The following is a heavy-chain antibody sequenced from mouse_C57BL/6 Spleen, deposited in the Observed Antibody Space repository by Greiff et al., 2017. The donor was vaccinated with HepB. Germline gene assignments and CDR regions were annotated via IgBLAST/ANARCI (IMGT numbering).Heavy chain of an antibody. J-gene: IGHJ4*01. CDR1: GYTFTSYG. V-gene: IGHV1-81*01. CDR3: ARSADYYGSSYEAMDY. D-gene: IGHD1-1*01. CDR2: IYPRSGNT. Sequence: VQLQQSGAELARPGASVKLSCKASGYTFTSYGISWVKQRTGQGLEWIGEIYPRSGNTYYNKKFKGKATLTADKSSSTAYMELRSLTSEDSAVYFCARSADYYGSSYEAMDYWGQGTSVTVSS.